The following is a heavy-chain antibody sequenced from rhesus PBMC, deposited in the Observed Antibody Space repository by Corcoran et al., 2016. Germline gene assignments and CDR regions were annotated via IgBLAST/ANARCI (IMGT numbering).Heavy chain of an antibody. D-gene: IGHD6-31*01. Sequence: QVQLQESGPGLVKPSETLSLTCAVSGYSISSGYHWGWFRQPPGKGLEYIGYISGSRGRTYYTPSLKSRVTISKDTTKNQFSLNLNSVTAADTAIYYCARQVDSSADYWGQGVLVTVSS. CDR3: ARQVDSSADY. V-gene: IGHV4-99*01. CDR2: ISGSRGRT. CDR1: GYSISSGYH. J-gene: IGHJ4*01.